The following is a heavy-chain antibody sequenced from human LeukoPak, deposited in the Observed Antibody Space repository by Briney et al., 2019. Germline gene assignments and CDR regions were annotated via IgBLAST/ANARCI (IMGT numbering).Heavy chain of an antibody. CDR1: GYTFTSYY. Sequence: GASVKVSCKASGYTFTSYYMHWVRQAPGQGPEWMGIINPSGGSTSYAQKFQGRVTMTRDMSTSTVYMELSSLRSEDTAVYYCARDLVLGAAAGDYWGQGTLVTVSS. J-gene: IGHJ4*02. V-gene: IGHV1-46*01. CDR2: INPSGGST. D-gene: IGHD6-13*01. CDR3: ARDLVLGAAAGDY.